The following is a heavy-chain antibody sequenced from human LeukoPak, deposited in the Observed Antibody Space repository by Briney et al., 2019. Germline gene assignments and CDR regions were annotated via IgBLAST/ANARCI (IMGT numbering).Heavy chain of an antibody. V-gene: IGHV4-31*03. J-gene: IGHJ4*02. D-gene: IGHD6-19*01. Sequence: SETLSLTCTVSGGSISSGGYYWSWIRQHPGKGLEWIGYIYYSGSTYYNPSLKSRVTISVDTSKNQFSLKLSSVTAADTAVYYCARAPSGWYRFSPYYFDYWGQGTLVTVSS. CDR3: ARAPSGWYRFSPYYFDY. CDR1: GGSISSGGYY. CDR2: IYYSGST.